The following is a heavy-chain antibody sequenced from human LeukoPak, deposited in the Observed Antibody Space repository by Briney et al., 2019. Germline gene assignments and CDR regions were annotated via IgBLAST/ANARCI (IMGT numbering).Heavy chain of an antibody. CDR1: GFTFSSYN. CDR2: ITSSSSYT. CDR3: ARVDDYYYYMDV. V-gene: IGHV3-21*01. Sequence: GGSLRLSCAASGFTFSSYNMNWVRQAPGKGLEWISAITSSSSYTFYADSVKGRFTISRDNSKNTLYLQMNSLRAEDTAVYYCARVDDYYYYMDVWGKGTTVTVSS. D-gene: IGHD5-24*01. J-gene: IGHJ6*03.